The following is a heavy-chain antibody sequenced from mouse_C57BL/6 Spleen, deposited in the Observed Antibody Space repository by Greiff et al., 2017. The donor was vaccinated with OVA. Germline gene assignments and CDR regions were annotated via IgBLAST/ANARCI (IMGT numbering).Heavy chain of an antibody. J-gene: IGHJ4*01. Sequence: QVQLKQPGAELVKPGASVKVSCKASGYTFTSYWMHWVKQRPGQGLEWIGRIHPSDSDTNYNQKFKGKATLTVDKSSSTAYMQLSSLTSEDSAVYYCAPLITTDAMDYWGQGTSVTVSS. V-gene: IGHV1-74*01. CDR3: APLITTDAMDY. CDR1: GYTFTSYW. D-gene: IGHD1-2*01. CDR2: IHPSDSDT.